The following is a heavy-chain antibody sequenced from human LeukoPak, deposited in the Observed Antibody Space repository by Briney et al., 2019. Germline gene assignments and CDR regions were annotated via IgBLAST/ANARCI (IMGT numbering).Heavy chain of an antibody. J-gene: IGHJ4*02. CDR2: ISGSGGST. CDR1: GCTFSSYA. CDR3: AARPGGGARGYFDY. D-gene: IGHD3-16*01. V-gene: IGHV3-23*01. Sequence: PGGSLRLSCAASGCTFSSYAMSWVRQAPGKGLEWVSAISGSGGSTYYADSVKGRFTISRDNSKNTLYLQMNSLRAEDTAVYYCAARPGGGARGYFDYWGQGTLVTVSS.